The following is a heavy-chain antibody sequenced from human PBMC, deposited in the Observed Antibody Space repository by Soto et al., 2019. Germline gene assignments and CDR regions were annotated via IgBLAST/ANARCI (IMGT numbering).Heavy chain of an antibody. D-gene: IGHD1-26*01. J-gene: IGHJ3*02. CDR1: GFTFSSYA. V-gene: IGHV3-23*01. Sequence: GGSLRLSCAASGFTFSSYAMSWVRQAPGKGLEWVSAISGSGGSTYYADSVKGRFTISRDNSKNTLYLQMNSLRAEDTAVYYCAKVPPDVLPGLGAFDIWGQGTMVTVSS. CDR3: AKVPPDVLPGLGAFDI. CDR2: ISGSGGST.